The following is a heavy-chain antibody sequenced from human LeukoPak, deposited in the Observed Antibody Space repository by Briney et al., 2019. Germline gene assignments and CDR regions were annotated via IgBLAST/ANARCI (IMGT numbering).Heavy chain of an antibody. Sequence: ASVKVSXKASGYTFTSYDINWVRQATGQGLEWIGWMNPNSGNTGYAQKFQDRVTITRNTSISTAYMELNSLRSEDTAVYYCAREYYDILTGLYYFDYWGQGTLVTVSS. D-gene: IGHD3-9*01. CDR3: AREYYDILTGLYYFDY. V-gene: IGHV1-8*03. CDR2: MNPNSGNT. CDR1: GYTFTSYD. J-gene: IGHJ4*02.